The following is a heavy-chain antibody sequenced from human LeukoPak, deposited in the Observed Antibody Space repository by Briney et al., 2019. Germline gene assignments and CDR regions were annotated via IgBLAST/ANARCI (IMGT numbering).Heavy chain of an antibody. CDR3: ARAHIVAVPAATHNWFDP. V-gene: IGHV1-69*13. CDR2: IIPIFGTA. D-gene: IGHD2-2*01. Sequence: SVKVSCKASGGTFSSYAISWVRQAPGQGLEWMGGIIPIFGTANYAQKFQGRVTITADESTSKAYMELSSLRSEDTAVYYCARAHIVAVPAATHNWFDPWGQGTLVTVSS. J-gene: IGHJ5*02. CDR1: GGTFSSYA.